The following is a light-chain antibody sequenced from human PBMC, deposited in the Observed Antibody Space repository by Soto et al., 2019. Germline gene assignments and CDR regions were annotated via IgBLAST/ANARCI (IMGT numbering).Light chain of an antibody. V-gene: IGKV4-1*01. J-gene: IGKJ4*01. CDR1: QSLVHSSNNKNY. CDR2: WAS. Sequence: DIVMTQSPDSLAVSPGERATINCKSSQSLVHSSNNKNYLIWYQQKPGQPPQLLIYWASTRESGVPERFSGSGSGTDFTLTISRLQTEDAAVYFCQQYYSSPVTFGGGTKVEIK. CDR3: QQYYSSPVT.